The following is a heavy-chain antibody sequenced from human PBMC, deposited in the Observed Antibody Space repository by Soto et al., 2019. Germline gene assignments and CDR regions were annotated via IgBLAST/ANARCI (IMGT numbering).Heavy chain of an antibody. CDR2: INPKSGGT. CDR3: ARDSNEGT. Sequence: ASVKVSCKASGYSFTDYHIHWVRQAPGQGLEWLGRINPKSGGTSTAQKLQGRVTMTTDTSTSTAYMELRSLRSDDTAVYYCARDSNEGTWGQGTLVTVSS. D-gene: IGHD6-13*01. CDR1: GYSFTDYH. V-gene: IGHV1-2*06. J-gene: IGHJ5*02.